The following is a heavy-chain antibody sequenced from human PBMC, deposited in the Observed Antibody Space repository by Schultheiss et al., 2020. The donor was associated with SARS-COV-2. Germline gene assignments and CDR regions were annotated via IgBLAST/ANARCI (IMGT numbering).Heavy chain of an antibody. J-gene: IGHJ6*02. V-gene: IGHV1-69*13. CDR3: ARGFQPRTVAATYYYGMDV. Sequence: SVKVSCKASGGTFSSYAISWVRQAPGQGLEWMGGIIPIFGTANYAQKFQGRVTITADESTRTAYMELSSLRSEDTAVYYCARGFQPRTVAATYYYGMDVWGQGTTVTVSS. CDR2: IIPIFGTA. CDR1: GGTFSSYA. D-gene: IGHD6-19*01.